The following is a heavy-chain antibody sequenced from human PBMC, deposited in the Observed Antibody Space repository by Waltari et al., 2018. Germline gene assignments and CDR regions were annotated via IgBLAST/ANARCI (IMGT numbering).Heavy chain of an antibody. CDR1: EGTFSSDA. D-gene: IGHD6-19*01. Sequence: QVQLVQSGAEVKKPGSSVNVSCKASEGTFSSDALSWVRPAPGQGLEWMGGIIPIFGTANYAQKFQGRVTITTDESTSTAYMELSSLRSEDTAVYYCARGDISGWYEVPEWYYFDYWGQGTLVTVSS. V-gene: IGHV1-69*05. CDR3: ARGDISGWYEVPEWYYFDY. J-gene: IGHJ4*02. CDR2: IIPIFGTA.